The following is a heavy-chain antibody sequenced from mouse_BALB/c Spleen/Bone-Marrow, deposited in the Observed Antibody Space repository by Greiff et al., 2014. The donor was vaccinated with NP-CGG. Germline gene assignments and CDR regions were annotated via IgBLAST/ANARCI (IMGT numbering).Heavy chain of an antibody. D-gene: IGHD2-4*01. CDR3: ARKSQRAYDSMNY. J-gene: IGHJ4*01. CDR2: IYPGDFNT. Sequence: VQLQQSGPELVKPGASVRISCKAYGYTLTSYYIYWVRQRPGQGLEWIGWIYPGDFNTKYNEKFKGKATLTADKSSSTAYMQRSSLTSEDSAVYFCARKSQRAYDSMNYWGQGTSVTVSS. V-gene: IGHV1S56*01. CDR1: GYTLTSYY.